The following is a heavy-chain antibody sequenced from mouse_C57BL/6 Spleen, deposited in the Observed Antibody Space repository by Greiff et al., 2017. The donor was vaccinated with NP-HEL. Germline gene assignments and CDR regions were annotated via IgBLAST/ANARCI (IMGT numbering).Heavy chain of an antibody. CDR2: ISGGGGNT. J-gene: IGHJ3*01. V-gene: IGHV5-9*01. CDR1: GFTFSSYT. Sequence: EVKLMESGGGLVKPGGSLKLSCAASGFTFSSYTMSWVRQTPEKRLEWVATISGGGGNTYYPDSVKGRFTISRDNAKNTLYLQMSSLRSEDTALYYCARPLYYGSSYGFAYWGQGTLVTVSA. D-gene: IGHD1-1*01. CDR3: ARPLYYGSSYGFAY.